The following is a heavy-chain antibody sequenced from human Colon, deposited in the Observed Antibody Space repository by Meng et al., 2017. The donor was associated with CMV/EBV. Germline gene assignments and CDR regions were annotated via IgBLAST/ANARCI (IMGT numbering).Heavy chain of an antibody. CDR2: IIPILGIV. CDR1: SYG. Sequence: SYGFGCVRLAPGLGLEWMGGIIPILGIVNYAQKFQGRVTITADKPTSTAYMELSSLRSEDTAVYYCARAPLGLYCGGDCYPDWFDPWGQGTLVTVSS. CDR3: ARAPLGLYCGGDCYPDWFDP. J-gene: IGHJ5*02. D-gene: IGHD2-21*01. V-gene: IGHV1-69*10.